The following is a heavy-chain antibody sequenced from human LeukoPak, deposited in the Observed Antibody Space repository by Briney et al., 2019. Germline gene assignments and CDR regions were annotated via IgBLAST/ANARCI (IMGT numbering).Heavy chain of an antibody. J-gene: IGHJ6*02. CDR3: ARDPSGSTDFYYYYGMDV. V-gene: IGHV1-3*01. Sequence: GASVKVSCKASGYTLTNYGISWVRQAPGQRLEWMGWINAGNGNTKYSQKFQGRVTITRDTSASTAYMELSSLRSEDTAVYYCARDPSGSTDFYYYYGMDVWGQGTTVTVSS. CDR1: GYTLTNYG. CDR2: INAGNGNT. D-gene: IGHD1-26*01.